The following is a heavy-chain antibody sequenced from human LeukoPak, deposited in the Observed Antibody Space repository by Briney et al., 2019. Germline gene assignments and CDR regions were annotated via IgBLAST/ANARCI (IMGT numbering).Heavy chain of an antibody. CDR2: ISYDGSKK. D-gene: IGHD3-22*01. V-gene: IGHV3-30*15. J-gene: IGHJ4*02. CDR1: GFTFSSYA. Sequence: GGSLRLFCAASGFTFSSYAAHWVRQAAGKGLEWVAAISYDGSKKYYADSVKGRFTISRDNSKNTLDLQVSSPRVEDTAMYYCARAEFYFDSSGYYPFDLWGQGTLVTVSS. CDR3: ARAEFYFDSSGYYPFDL.